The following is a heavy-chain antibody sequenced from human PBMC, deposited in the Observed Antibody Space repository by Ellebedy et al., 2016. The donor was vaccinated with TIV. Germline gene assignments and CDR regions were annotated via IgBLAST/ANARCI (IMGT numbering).Heavy chain of an antibody. J-gene: IGHJ4*02. CDR2: IAYDGIKK. V-gene: IGHV3-30*03. CDR1: GFTFSSYG. CDR3: ARDQAYGTGAFTGFDL. D-gene: IGHD3-10*01. Sequence: PGGSLRLSCAASGFTFSSYGMHWVRQAPGKGLEWVAVIAYDGIKKYYADSVKGRFTISRDNSKNTLYLQMSSLTTDDTAVYYCARDQAYGTGAFTGFDLWGQGILATVSS.